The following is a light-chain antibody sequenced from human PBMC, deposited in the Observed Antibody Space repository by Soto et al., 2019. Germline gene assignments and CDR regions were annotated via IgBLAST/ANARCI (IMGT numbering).Light chain of an antibody. CDR3: SSYTRSSTWV. Sequence: QSVLTQPASVSGSPGQSITISCSATSSDLIGYNYVSWYQQHPGKAPKLLIYEVNKRPSGFSNRFSGSASGNTASLTISGLQAGDEADYYCSSYTRSSTWVFGGGTKLTVL. CDR2: EVN. J-gene: IGLJ3*02. CDR1: SSDLIGYNY. V-gene: IGLV2-14*01.